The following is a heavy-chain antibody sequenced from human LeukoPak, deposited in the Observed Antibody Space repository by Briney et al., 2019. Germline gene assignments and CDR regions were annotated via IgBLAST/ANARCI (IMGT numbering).Heavy chain of an antibody. Sequence: ASVKVSCKASGYTFTSYGISWVRQAPGQGLEWMGWISAYNGNTNYAQKLQGRVTMTTDTSTSTAYMELRSLRSDDTAVYYCARDIGSSSSSRSTYYYYYMDVWGKGTTVTVSS. CDR2: ISAYNGNT. J-gene: IGHJ6*03. D-gene: IGHD6-6*01. V-gene: IGHV1-18*01. CDR1: GYTFTSYG. CDR3: ARDIGSSSSSRSTYYYYYMDV.